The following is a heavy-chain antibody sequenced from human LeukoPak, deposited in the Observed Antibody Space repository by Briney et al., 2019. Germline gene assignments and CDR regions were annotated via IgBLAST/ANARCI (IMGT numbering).Heavy chain of an antibody. CDR1: GFTFSSYA. J-gene: IGHJ1*01. D-gene: IGHD3-22*01. CDR3: AKASAMIVVSEYFQH. CDR2: ISGSGGST. Sequence: GGSLRLSCAASGFTFSSYAMSWVRQAPGKGLEWVSAISGSGGSTYYADSVKGRFTISRDNSKNTLYLRMNSLRAEDTAVYYCAKASAMIVVSEYFQHWGQGTLVTVSS. V-gene: IGHV3-23*01.